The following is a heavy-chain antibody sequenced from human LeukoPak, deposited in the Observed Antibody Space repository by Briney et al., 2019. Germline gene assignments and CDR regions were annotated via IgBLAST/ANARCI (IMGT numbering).Heavy chain of an antibody. V-gene: IGHV3-7*01. Sequence: PGGSLRLSCAASGFTFSSYWMSLVRRAPGKGLEWVANIKQDGSEKYYVDSVKGRFTISRDNAKNSLYLQMNSLRAEDTAVYYCARDRTSGSYRGEYWGQGTLVTVSS. J-gene: IGHJ4*02. CDR2: IKQDGSEK. CDR3: ARDRTSGSYRGEY. D-gene: IGHD1-26*01. CDR1: GFTFSSYW.